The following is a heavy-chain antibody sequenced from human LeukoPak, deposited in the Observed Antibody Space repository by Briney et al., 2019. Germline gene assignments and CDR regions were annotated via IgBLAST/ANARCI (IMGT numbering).Heavy chain of an antibody. CDR3: ARDHGIAAAGILDY. Sequence: VDSVKGRLTISRDNAKNSLYLQMNSLRAEDTAVYYCARDHGIAAAGILDYWGQGTLVTVSS. J-gene: IGHJ4*02. V-gene: IGHV3-7*01. D-gene: IGHD6-13*01.